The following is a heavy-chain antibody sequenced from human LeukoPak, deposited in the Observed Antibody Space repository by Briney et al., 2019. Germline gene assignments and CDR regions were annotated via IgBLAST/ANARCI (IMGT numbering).Heavy chain of an antibody. D-gene: IGHD2-15*01. Sequence: PSETLSLTCAVSGGSISSGGYSWSWIRQPPGKGLEWIGYIYHSGSTYYNPSLKSRVTMSVDTSKNHFSLKMSSVTAADTAVYYCARVQRGGDIVVVVAAFDYWGQGTLVTVSS. V-gene: IGHV4-30-2*01. CDR2: IYHSGST. CDR1: GGSISSGGYS. J-gene: IGHJ4*02. CDR3: ARVQRGGDIVVVVAAFDY.